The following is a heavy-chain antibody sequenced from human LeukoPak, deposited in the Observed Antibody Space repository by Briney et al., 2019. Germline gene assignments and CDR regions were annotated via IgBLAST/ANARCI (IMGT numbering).Heavy chain of an antibody. J-gene: IGHJ4*02. CDR3: AKTTGYYSD. Sequence: GGSLRLSCAASGFTFSSCGMNWGRQAPRQGQERVSRISGSGGVTYYADPWNGRFTISTDNSNNSLSLQVSSLRAEDTAVCYCAKTTGYYSDWGQGTLVTVSS. D-gene: IGHD3-22*01. CDR2: ISGSGGVT. V-gene: IGHV3-23*01. CDR1: GFTFSSCG.